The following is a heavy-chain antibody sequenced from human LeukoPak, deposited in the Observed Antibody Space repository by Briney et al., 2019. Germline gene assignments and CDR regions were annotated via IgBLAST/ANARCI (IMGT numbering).Heavy chain of an antibody. V-gene: IGHV4-59*01. J-gene: IGHJ6*02. CDR2: IYYSGST. Sequence: PSETLPFTCTVSGGSISSYYWSWIRQPPGKGLEWIGYIYYSGSTNYNPSLKSRVTISVDTSKNQFSLKLSSVTAADTAVYYCARGQDGYNSYYYYYYGMDVWGQGTTVTVSS. CDR3: ARGQDGYNSYYYYYYGMDV. D-gene: IGHD5-24*01. CDR1: GGSISSYY.